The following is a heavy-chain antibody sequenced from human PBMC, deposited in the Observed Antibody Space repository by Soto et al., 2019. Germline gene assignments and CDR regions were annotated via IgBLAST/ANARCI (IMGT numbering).Heavy chain of an antibody. Sequence: SVKVSCKASGGTFSSYAISWVRQDPGQGLEWMGGIIPIFGTANYAQKFQGRVTITADKSTSTAYMELSSLRYEDTAVYYCAIVLRFLELLLSPFDYWGQGTLVTVSS. J-gene: IGHJ4*02. D-gene: IGHD3-3*01. CDR1: GGTFSSYA. CDR3: AIVLRFLELLLSPFDY. V-gene: IGHV1-69*06. CDR2: IIPIFGTA.